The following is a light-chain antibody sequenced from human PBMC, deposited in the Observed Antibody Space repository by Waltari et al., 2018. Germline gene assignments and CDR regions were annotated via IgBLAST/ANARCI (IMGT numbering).Light chain of an antibody. CDR3: QQYSNWFT. V-gene: IGKV3-15*01. CDR2: GVS. J-gene: IGKJ3*01. Sequence: EIVLTQSPATLSLSPGDRATLSCRASQSVSSSLAWYQQKPGQAPRLLIYGVSSRATGIPDRFSGSGSGTDFSLTISSLEPEDFAVYYCQQYSNWFTFGPGTKLDI. CDR1: QSVSSS.